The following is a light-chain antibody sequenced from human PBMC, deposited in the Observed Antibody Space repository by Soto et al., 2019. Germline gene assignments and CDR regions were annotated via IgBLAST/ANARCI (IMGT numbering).Light chain of an antibody. CDR1: QRIRSS. V-gene: IGKV1-5*01. CDR3: QQYNSYWT. Sequence: DIQLTQSPSTLSSSVGARVTITCRASQRIRSSLAWYQQRPGKAPKLLIYDASSLASGVPSMCSSSGSRTEFPLTINILQADDFTTYCCQQYNSYWTFGQGTKVDIK. J-gene: IGKJ1*01. CDR2: DAS.